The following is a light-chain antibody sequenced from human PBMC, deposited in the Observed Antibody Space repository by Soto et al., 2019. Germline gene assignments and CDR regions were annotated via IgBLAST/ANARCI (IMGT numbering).Light chain of an antibody. V-gene: IGLV1-44*01. Sequence: QSVLTQPPSASRTPGQRVTISCSGRNSNIGSYTVNWYLQLPGTAPKLLIYSDNQRPSGVPDRFSGSKSGTSASLAISGLLSEDEAHYYCATWDDSLNAWVFGGGTKLTVL. CDR1: NSNIGSYT. J-gene: IGLJ3*02. CDR3: ATWDDSLNAWV. CDR2: SDN.